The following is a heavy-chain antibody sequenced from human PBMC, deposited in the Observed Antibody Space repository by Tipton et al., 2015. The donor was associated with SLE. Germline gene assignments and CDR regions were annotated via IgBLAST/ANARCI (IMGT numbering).Heavy chain of an antibody. D-gene: IGHD2-15*01. V-gene: IGHV4-59*02. CDR2: ISYSETT. J-gene: IGHJ4*02. CDR3: AGAWQGYCSGGTCYVLDY. Sequence: TLSLTCTVSGGSVIDPYCSWIRQPPGQGLEWIGYISYSETTNYNPSRKSRVTISVETSKNQFSLKLRSVTAADTAVYYCAGAWQGYCSGGTCYVLDYWGQGTLVTVSS. CDR1: GGSVIDPY.